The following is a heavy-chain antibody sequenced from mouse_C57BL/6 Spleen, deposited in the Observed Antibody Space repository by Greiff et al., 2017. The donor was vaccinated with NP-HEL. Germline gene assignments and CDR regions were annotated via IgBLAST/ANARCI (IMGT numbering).Heavy chain of an antibody. CDR3: ARRGLLLLLDY. V-gene: IGHV1-82*01. CDR2: IYPGDGDT. CDR1: GYAFSSSW. D-gene: IGHD1-1*01. J-gene: IGHJ2*01. Sequence: QVQLKQSGPELVKPGASVKISCKASGYAFSSSWMNWVKQRPGKGLEWIGRIYPGDGDTNYNGKFKGKATLTADKSSSTAYMQLSSLTSEDSAVYFCARRGLLLLLDYWGQGTTLTVSS.